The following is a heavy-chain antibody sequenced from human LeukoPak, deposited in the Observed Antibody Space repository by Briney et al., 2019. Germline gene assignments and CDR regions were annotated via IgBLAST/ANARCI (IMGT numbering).Heavy chain of an antibody. CDR2: MYYSQSI. CDR1: GGSFSSSSHY. D-gene: IGHD5-24*01. V-gene: IGHV4-39*01. CDR3: ARHFDRDGYKSNAFDI. Sequence: PSQTLSLTCTVSGGSFSSSSHYWGWVRQPPGKGLEWFGRMYYSQSIYSNASLRSRVTITVDTSRDQFSLKLSSVTAADTAVYYCARHFDRDGYKSNAFDIWGQGTMVTVSS. J-gene: IGHJ3*02.